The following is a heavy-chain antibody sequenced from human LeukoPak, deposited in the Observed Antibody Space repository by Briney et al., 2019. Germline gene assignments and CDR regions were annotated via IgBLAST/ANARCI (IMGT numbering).Heavy chain of an antibody. D-gene: IGHD6-25*01. Sequence: GASVKVSCKASGGTFSSYGINWVRQAPGQGLEWMGGIIPIFGSANYAQKFQGRVTITADESTSTAYMELSSLRSDDTAVYHCARALPHVRSGYYYYYMDVWGKGTTVTISS. CDR3: ARALPHVRSGYYYYYMDV. V-gene: IGHV1-69*01. CDR1: GGTFSSYG. CDR2: IIPIFGSA. J-gene: IGHJ6*03.